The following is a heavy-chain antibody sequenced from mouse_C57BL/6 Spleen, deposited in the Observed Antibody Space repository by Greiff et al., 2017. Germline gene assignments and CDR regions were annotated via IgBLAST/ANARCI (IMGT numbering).Heavy chain of an antibody. Sequence: QVQLQQPGAELVKPGASVKLSCKASGYTFTSYWMYWVKQRPGQGLVWIGMIQPNSGSTNYNEKFKSKATLTVDKSSSTAYMQLSSLTSEDSAVNYCASLYYSNYPSWVAYWGQGTLVTVSA. D-gene: IGHD2-5*01. V-gene: IGHV1-64*01. CDR2: IQPNSGST. CDR1: GYTFTSYW. J-gene: IGHJ3*01. CDR3: ASLYYSNYPSWVAY.